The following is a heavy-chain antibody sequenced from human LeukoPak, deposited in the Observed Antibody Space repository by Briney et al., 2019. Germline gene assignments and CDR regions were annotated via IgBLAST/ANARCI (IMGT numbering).Heavy chain of an antibody. CDR3: ARGPDDYDILTGHISSGGDY. Sequence: GASVKVSCKASGYTFTSYGISWVRQAPGQGLEWMGWISAYNGNTNYAQKLQGRVTMTTDTSTSTAYMELRSLRSDDTAVYYCARGPDDYDILTGHISSGGDYWGQGTLVTVSS. CDR2: ISAYNGNT. CDR1: GYTFTSYG. V-gene: IGHV1-18*01. J-gene: IGHJ4*02. D-gene: IGHD3-9*01.